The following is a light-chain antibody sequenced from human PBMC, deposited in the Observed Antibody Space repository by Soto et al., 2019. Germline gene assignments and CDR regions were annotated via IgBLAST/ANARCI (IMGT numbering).Light chain of an antibody. CDR3: QQYNHWPPIT. CDR2: KAS. Sequence: DIQMTQSPSTLSASVGDRVTITCRVSQSINIWLAWYQQKPGKAPKLVIYKASSLQSGVPARFSGSGSGTEFTLTISSLQSEDFAVYYCQQYNHWPPITFGQGTRLEI. CDR1: QSINIW. J-gene: IGKJ5*01. V-gene: IGKV1-5*03.